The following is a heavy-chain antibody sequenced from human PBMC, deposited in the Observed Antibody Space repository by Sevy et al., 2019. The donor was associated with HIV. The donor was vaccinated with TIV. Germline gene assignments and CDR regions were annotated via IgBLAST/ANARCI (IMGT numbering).Heavy chain of an antibody. J-gene: IGHJ3*02. V-gene: IGHV3-48*01. D-gene: IGHD3-10*01. Sequence: GGSLRLSCAASGFTFSSYSMNWVRQAPGKGLEWVSYISSSSSTIYYADSVKGRFTISRDNAKNSVYLQMNSLRAEDTAAYYCARPYGSGSWEAFDIWGQGTMVTVSS. CDR3: ARPYGSGSWEAFDI. CDR1: GFTFSSYS. CDR2: ISSSSSTI.